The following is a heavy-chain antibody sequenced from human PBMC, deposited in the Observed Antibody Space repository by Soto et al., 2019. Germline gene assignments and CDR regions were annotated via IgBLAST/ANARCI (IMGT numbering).Heavy chain of an antibody. CDR3: ARGIKYGAYSRWFDP. CDR1: GYTFTSYE. D-gene: IGHD4-17*01. Sequence: QVQLVQSGAEVKKPGASVKVSCKASGYTFTSYEINWVRQATGQGLECLGWMNPNSGKPAYVQKFQGRVTMTWDTSITTAYMELSSLRSEATAVYFCARGIKYGAYSRWFDPWAQGTLVTVSS. V-gene: IGHV1-8*01. J-gene: IGHJ5*02. CDR2: MNPNSGKP.